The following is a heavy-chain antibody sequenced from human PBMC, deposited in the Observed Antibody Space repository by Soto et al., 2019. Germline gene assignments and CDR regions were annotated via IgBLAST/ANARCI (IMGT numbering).Heavy chain of an antibody. Sequence: SETLSLTCTVSGGSISSYYLSWIRQPPGKGLEWIGYIYYSGSTNYNPSLKSRVTISVDTSKNQFSLKLSSVTAADTAVYYCARGLLPMDVWGQGTTVTVYS. V-gene: IGHV4-59*01. J-gene: IGHJ6*02. CDR1: GGSISSYY. D-gene: IGHD3-22*01. CDR3: ARGLLPMDV. CDR2: IYYSGST.